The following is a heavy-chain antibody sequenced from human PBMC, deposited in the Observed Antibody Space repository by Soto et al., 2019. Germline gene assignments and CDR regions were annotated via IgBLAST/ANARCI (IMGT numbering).Heavy chain of an antibody. Sequence: QLQLQESGPGLVKPSETLSLTCTVSGGSISSSSYYWGWIRQPPGKGLEWIGSIYYSGSTYYNPSLKSRVTISVDTSKNQFSLKLSSVTAADTAVYYCARPPVSYSSSQPSGAFDIWGQGTMVTVSS. CDR2: IYYSGST. J-gene: IGHJ3*02. V-gene: IGHV4-39*01. D-gene: IGHD6-13*01. CDR1: GGSISSSSYY. CDR3: ARPPVSYSSSQPSGAFDI.